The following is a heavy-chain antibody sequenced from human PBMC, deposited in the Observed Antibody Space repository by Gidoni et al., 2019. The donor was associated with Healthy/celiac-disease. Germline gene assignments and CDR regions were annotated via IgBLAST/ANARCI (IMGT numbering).Heavy chain of an antibody. CDR3: AKYGSFDY. J-gene: IGHJ4*02. CDR2: ISYDGSNK. CDR1: GFTFSSYA. Sequence: QVQLVESGGGVVQPGRSLRLSCAASGFTFSSYAMHWVRQAPGKGLEWVAVISYDGSNKYYADSVKGRFTISRDNSKNTLYLQMNSLRAEDTAVYYCAKYGSFDYWGQGTLVTVSS. V-gene: IGHV3-30-3*02. D-gene: IGHD4-17*01.